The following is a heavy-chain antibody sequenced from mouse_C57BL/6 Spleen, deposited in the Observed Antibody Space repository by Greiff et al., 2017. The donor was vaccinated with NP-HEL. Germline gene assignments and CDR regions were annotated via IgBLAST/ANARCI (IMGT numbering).Heavy chain of an antibody. J-gene: IGHJ1*03. Sequence: EVMLVESGGGLVKPGGSLKLSCAASGFTFSSYAMSWVRQTPEKRLEWVATISDGGSYTYYPENVKGRFTISRDNAKNNLYLQMSHLKSEDTAMYYCARGYYGSSYWYFDVWGTGTTVTVSS. CDR1: GFTFSSYA. V-gene: IGHV5-4*03. CDR2: ISDGGSYT. D-gene: IGHD1-1*01. CDR3: ARGYYGSSYWYFDV.